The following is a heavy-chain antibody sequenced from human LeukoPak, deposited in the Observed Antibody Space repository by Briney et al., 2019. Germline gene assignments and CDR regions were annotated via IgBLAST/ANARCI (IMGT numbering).Heavy chain of an antibody. CDR3: ARDLCTSSSCPNNWIDP. Sequence: SQTLSLTCAISGDSFSSNSAAWHWIRQSPSRGLEWLGRTYYRSKWYNNYAMSVKSRITINPDTSKNQFSLQLNSVTPEDTAVYYCARDLCTSSSCPNNWIDPWGQGTLVTVSS. CDR2: TYYRSKWYN. CDR1: GDSFSSNSAA. J-gene: IGHJ5*02. D-gene: IGHD2-2*01. V-gene: IGHV6-1*01.